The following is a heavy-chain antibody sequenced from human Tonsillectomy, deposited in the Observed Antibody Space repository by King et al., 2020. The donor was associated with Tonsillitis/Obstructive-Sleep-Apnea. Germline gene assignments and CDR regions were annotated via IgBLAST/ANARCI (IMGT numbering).Heavy chain of an antibody. J-gene: IGHJ5*02. CDR1: GYIFTNYW. D-gene: IGHD5-12*01. CDR3: ARRGYSGYTELDP. Sequence: VQLVESGAEVKKPGESLKISCKGSGYIFTNYWIGWVHQMPGKGLEWMGIIYPGDSHTTYSPSFQGQVTISADKSISTAYLQWSSLKASDTAMYYCARRGYSGYTELDPWGQGTLVTVSS. CDR2: IYPGDSHT. V-gene: IGHV5-51*07.